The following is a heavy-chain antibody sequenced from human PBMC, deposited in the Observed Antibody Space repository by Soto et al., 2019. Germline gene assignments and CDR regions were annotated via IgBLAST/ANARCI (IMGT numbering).Heavy chain of an antibody. V-gene: IGHV3-23*01. Sequence: EVQLLESGGGLVQPGGSLRLSCAASGFTFSSYAMSWVRQAPGKGLEWVSAISGSGGSTYYAGSVKGRCTISRDNSKNPMYLQMNSLRAEDTAVYYCAKDLYDFWRGYSNYYYFYYMDVWGKGTTVTVSS. CDR1: GFTFSSYA. D-gene: IGHD3-3*01. CDR3: AKDLYDFWRGYSNYYYFYYMDV. CDR2: ISGSGGST. J-gene: IGHJ6*03.